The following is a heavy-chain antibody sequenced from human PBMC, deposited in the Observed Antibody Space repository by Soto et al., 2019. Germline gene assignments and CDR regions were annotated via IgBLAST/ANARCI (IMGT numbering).Heavy chain of an antibody. CDR2: INPSGGST. Sequence: ASVKVSCKESGYTFTSCCMHWVRQAPGQGLEWMGIINPSGGSTSYAQKFQGRVTMTRDTSTSTVYMELSSLRSEDTAVYYCARVGSLIVRRAAFDVWGEGTIVT. V-gene: IGHV1-46*01. CDR3: ARVGSLIVRRAAFDV. D-gene: IGHD3-16*02. CDR1: GYTFTSCC. J-gene: IGHJ3*01.